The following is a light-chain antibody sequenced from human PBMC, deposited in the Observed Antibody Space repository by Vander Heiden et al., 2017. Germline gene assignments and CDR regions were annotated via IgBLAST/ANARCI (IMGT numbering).Light chain of an antibody. CDR1: QSVSSY. CDR3: QQRSNWPGFT. J-gene: IGKJ3*01. V-gene: IGKV3-11*01. CDR2: EAS. Sequence: ELVLTQSPATLSVSPGERATLSCRASQSVSSYLAWYQQKPGQAPRLLIYEASNRATGIPARFSGSGSGTDFTLTISSREPEDFAVYYCQQRSNWPGFTFGHGTKVDIK.